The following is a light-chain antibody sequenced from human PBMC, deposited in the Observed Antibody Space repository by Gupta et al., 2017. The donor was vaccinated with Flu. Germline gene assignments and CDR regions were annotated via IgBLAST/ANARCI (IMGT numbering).Light chain of an antibody. J-gene: IGKJ1*01. CDR3: QQYNNWPRT. CDR1: QSVSSN. CDR2: AAS. V-gene: IGKV3-15*01. Sequence: EIVMTQSPATLSVSPGERATLSCTASQSVSSNLAWYQQKPGQAPRLLIYAASTRATGIPARFSGSGSGTEFTLTISSLQSEDFAVYYCQQYNNWPRTFGQGIKVEIK.